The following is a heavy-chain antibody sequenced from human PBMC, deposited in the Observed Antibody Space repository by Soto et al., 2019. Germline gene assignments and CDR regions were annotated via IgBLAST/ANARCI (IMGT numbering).Heavy chain of an antibody. V-gene: IGHV3-23*01. CDR2: ISGSGGST. CDR3: AKGGQDYYYYGMDV. J-gene: IGHJ6*02. Sequence: PGGSLRLSCAASGFTFSTYAMSWVRQAPGKGLVWVSAISGSGGSTYYADSVKGRFTISRYNSKNTLYLQMNSLRAEDTAVYYCAKGGQDYYYYGMDVWGQGTTVTVSS. CDR1: GFTFSTYA.